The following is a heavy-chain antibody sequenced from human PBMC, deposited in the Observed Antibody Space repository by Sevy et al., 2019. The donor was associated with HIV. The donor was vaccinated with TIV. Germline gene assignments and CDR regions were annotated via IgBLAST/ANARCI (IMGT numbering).Heavy chain of an antibody. CDR1: GFSFLSYA. J-gene: IGHJ4*02. V-gene: IGHV3-23*01. CDR2: ISPNGGST. D-gene: IGHD6-25*01. Sequence: GGSLRLSCAASGFSFLSYAMTWVRQAPGKGLEWVSTISPNGGSTYYADSVKGRFTISRDNSRSTVDLQVNSLRGEDTAVYYCAGEALSGYDWGQGTLVTVSS. CDR3: AGEALSGYD.